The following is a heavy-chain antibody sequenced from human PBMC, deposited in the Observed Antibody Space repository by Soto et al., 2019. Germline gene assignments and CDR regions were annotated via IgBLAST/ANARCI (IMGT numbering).Heavy chain of an antibody. Sequence: LSLTCTVSGGSISTYYWSWIRQPPGKGLEWIGYINYSGRTNYNPSLKSRVTMSLDTSKNQFSLKLRSVTAADTALFYCARYAGSSWFDYWGQGTLVTVSS. CDR2: INYSGRT. CDR1: GGSISTYY. V-gene: IGHV4-59*01. CDR3: ARYAGSSWFDY. D-gene: IGHD6-13*01. J-gene: IGHJ4*02.